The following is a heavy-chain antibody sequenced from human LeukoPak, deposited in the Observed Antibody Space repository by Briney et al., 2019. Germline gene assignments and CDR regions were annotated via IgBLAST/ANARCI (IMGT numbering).Heavy chain of an antibody. CDR3: ARTPSPVSSSSVYFDY. CDR2: IIPIFGTA. J-gene: IGHJ4*02. D-gene: IGHD6-6*01. V-gene: IGHV1-69*05. CDR1: GGTFSSYA. Sequence: ASVKVSCKASGGTFSSYAISWVRQAPGQGLEWMGGIIPIFGTANYAQKFQGRVTITTDESTSTAYMQLSSLRSEDTAVNYCARTPSPVSSSSVYFDYWGQGTLVTVSS.